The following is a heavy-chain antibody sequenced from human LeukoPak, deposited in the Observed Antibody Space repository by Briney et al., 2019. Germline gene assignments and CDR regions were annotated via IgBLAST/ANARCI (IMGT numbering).Heavy chain of an antibody. Sequence: PSETLSLTCTVCGYSISSGYYWGWIRQPPGKGLEWIGTIFHSGSTYSNPSLKSRVTISVDTSKNQFSLNLSSVTAADTAVYYCARVGYYPDYYMDVWGKGTTVTVSS. CDR1: GYSISSGYY. J-gene: IGHJ6*03. CDR3: ARVGYYPDYYMDV. D-gene: IGHD2-21*01. V-gene: IGHV4-38-2*02. CDR2: IFHSGST.